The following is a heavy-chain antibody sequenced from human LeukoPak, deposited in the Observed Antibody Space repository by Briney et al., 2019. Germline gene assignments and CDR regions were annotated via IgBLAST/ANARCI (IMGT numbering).Heavy chain of an antibody. CDR1: GFTVSSNY. D-gene: IGHD3-10*01. CDR3: ARGDGSGSYYNAFDY. J-gene: IGHJ4*02. CDR2: IYSGGST. V-gene: IGHV3-53*01. Sequence: GGSLRLSCAASGFTVSSNYMSWVRQAPGKGLEWVSVIYSGGSTYYADSVKGRFTISRDNSKNTLYLQMNSLRAEDTAVYYCARGDGSGSYYNAFDYWGQGTLVTVSS.